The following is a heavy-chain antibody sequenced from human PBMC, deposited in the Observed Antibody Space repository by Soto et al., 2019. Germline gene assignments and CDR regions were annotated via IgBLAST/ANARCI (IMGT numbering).Heavy chain of an antibody. D-gene: IGHD3-16*01. CDR3: AKGDFDS. Sequence: EVQLVESGGGLIQPGGSLRLSCTASGLTVSSNYMSWVRQAPGKGLEWVAIIFSDGNTYNADSVKGRFAVSRDNSKNTLDLQMNTLRAEDTAVYYCAKGDFDSWGQGTLVTVSS. J-gene: IGHJ4*02. V-gene: IGHV3-53*01. CDR1: GLTVSSNY. CDR2: IFSDGNT.